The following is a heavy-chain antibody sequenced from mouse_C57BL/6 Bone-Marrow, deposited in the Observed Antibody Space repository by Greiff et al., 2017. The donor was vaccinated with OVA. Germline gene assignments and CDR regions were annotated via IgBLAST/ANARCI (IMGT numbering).Heavy chain of an antibody. CDR3: AGRGPYYAMDY. CDR1: GYTFTSYV. Sequence: QVQLQQSGAELARPGASVKLSCKASGYTFTSYVISWVKQRTGQGLEWIGEIYPRSGNTYYNEKFKGKATLTADKSSSTAYMELRSLTSEDSAVYFCAGRGPYYAMDYWGQGTSVTVSS. CDR2: IYPRSGNT. J-gene: IGHJ4*01. D-gene: IGHD1-1*01. V-gene: IGHV1-81*01.